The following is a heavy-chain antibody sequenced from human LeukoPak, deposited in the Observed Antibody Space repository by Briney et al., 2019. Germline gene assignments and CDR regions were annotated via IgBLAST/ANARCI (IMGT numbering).Heavy chain of an antibody. J-gene: IGHJ4*02. CDR2: ISAYNGNT. CDR3: ARGASGNAFDF. Sequence: ASVNASSEASQYTLTAVGISTVRQAPGQGLEWMGWISAYNGNTNYAQKLQGRVTMTTDTSTNTAHMELGSLRSDDTAVYFCARGASGNAFDFWGQGTLVTVSS. CDR1: QYTLTAVG. D-gene: IGHD4-23*01. V-gene: IGHV1-18*01.